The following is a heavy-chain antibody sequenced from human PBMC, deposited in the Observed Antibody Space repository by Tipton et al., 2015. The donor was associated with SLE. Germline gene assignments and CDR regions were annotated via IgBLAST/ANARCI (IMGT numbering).Heavy chain of an antibody. V-gene: IGHV4-34*01. D-gene: IGHD3-22*01. Sequence: TLSLTCAVYGGSFSGYYWSWIRQPPGKGLEWIGEINHSGSTNYNPSLKSRVTISVGTSKNQFSLRLTSVTAADTAVYYCARGDADSSPYPGLFDYWGQGTLVTISS. J-gene: IGHJ4*02. CDR2: INHSGST. CDR3: ARGDADSSPYPGLFDY. CDR1: GGSFSGYY.